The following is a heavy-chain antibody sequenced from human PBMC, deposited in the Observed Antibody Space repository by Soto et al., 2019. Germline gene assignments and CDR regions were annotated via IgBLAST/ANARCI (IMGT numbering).Heavy chain of an antibody. J-gene: IGHJ2*01. CDR1: GFTFPNYG. D-gene: IGHD3-10*01. CDR2: VSGDGFTA. CDR3: AKEASVPSFGEFWFFDL. V-gene: IGHV3-23*01. Sequence: EVQLLESGGGLVQPGGSLRLSCDGSGFTFPNYGMTWVRQAAGQGLEWVSSVSGDGFTAYYADSVKGRFTISRDNSKNTVYVQMNSLRAEDTAVYYCAKEASVPSFGEFWFFDLWGRGTPVTVSS.